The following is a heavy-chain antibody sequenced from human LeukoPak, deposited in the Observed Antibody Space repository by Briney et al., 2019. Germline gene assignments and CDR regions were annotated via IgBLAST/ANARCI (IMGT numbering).Heavy chain of an antibody. Sequence: ASVKVSCKASGYTFTDYHLHWVRQAPGQGLEWMGWIIPNSGGTNYAQKFQVRVTMTRDTSISTAYMELSRLRSDDTAVYYCARDRGYYFLSWFDSWGQGTLVTVSS. D-gene: IGHD2/OR15-2a*01. CDR1: GYTFTDYH. CDR2: IIPNSGGT. J-gene: IGHJ5*01. CDR3: ARDRGYYFLSWFDS. V-gene: IGHV1-2*02.